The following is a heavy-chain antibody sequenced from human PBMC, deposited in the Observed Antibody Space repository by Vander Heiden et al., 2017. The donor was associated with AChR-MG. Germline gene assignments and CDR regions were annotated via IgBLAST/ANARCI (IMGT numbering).Heavy chain of an antibody. D-gene: IGHD3-22*01. Sequence: QVQLVQSGAEVKKPGASVKVSCKASGYTFTGYYMHWVRQAPGQGLGWMGWINPNSGGTNYAQKFQGWVTMTRDTSISTAYMELSRLRSDDTAVYYCARAPIANYYDSSGYYRGGYFDLWGRGTLVTVSS. CDR2: INPNSGGT. CDR3: ARAPIANYYDSSGYYRGGYFDL. CDR1: GYTFTGYY. J-gene: IGHJ2*01. V-gene: IGHV1-2*04.